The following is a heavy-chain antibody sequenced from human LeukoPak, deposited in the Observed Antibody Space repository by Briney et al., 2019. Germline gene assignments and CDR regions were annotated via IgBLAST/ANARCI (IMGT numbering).Heavy chain of an antibody. CDR2: ISRSGSTK. J-gene: IGHJ4*02. CDR3: ARSARLMKGVVEVTALDD. Sequence: PGGSLRLSCAASGFTFSDYNMRWIRQAPGKGLEWVSSISRSGSTKYYADSVKGRFTISRDNAKNSLFLQMNSLRADDTAVYYCARSARLMKGVVEVTALDDWGQGTLVTVSS. D-gene: IGHD3-3*01. CDR1: GFTFSDYN. V-gene: IGHV3-11*04.